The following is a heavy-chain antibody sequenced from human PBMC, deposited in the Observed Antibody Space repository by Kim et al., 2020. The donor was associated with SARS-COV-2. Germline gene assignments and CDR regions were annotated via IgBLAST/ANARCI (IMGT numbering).Heavy chain of an antibody. Sequence: SETLALTCTVSGGSISSYDLSWIRQAPGKGLEWIGYIYYSGSTNYNPSLKSRVTISVDTSKNQFSLKLSSVTAADTAVYYCAREDDSSGYYGYCGQGTLV. CDR2: IYYSGST. V-gene: IGHV4-59*13. J-gene: IGHJ4*02. D-gene: IGHD3-22*01. CDR1: GGSISSYD. CDR3: AREDDSSGYYGY.